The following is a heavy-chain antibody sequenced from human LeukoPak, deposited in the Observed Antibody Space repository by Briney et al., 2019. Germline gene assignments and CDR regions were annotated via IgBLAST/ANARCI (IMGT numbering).Heavy chain of an antibody. D-gene: IGHD3-3*01. V-gene: IGHV4-34*01. CDR1: GGSFSGYY. Sequence: SETLSLTCAVYGGSFSGYYWSWIRLPPGKGLEWIGEINYSGSTNYNPSLKSRVTISVDTSKNQFSLKLSSVTAADTAVYYCARGGLESPWSGYNAPDFWGQGTLVAVSS. CDR3: ARGGLESPWSGYNAPDF. J-gene: IGHJ4*02. CDR2: INYSGST.